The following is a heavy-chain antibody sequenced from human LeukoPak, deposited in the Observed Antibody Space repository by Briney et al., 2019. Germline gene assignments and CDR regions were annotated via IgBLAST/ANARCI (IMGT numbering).Heavy chain of an antibody. V-gene: IGHV4-30-2*01. Sequence: SETLSLTCAVSGGSISSGGYSWSWIRQPPGKGLEWIGYIYHSGSTCYNPSLKSRVTISVDRSKNQFSLKLSSVTAADTAVYYCARGTVAAPFDYWGQGTLVTVSS. CDR3: ARGTVAAPFDY. CDR2: IYHSGST. J-gene: IGHJ4*02. D-gene: IGHD6-19*01. CDR1: GGSISSGGYS.